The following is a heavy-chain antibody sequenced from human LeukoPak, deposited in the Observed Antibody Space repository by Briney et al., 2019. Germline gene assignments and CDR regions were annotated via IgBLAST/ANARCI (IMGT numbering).Heavy chain of an antibody. CDR2: IYYSGST. CDR3: ARLHNYYGSGGRGWFDP. V-gene: IGHV4-39*01. Sequence: SETLSLTCTVSGGSISSSSYYWGWIRQPPGKGLEWIGSIYYSGSTYYNPSLKSRVTISVDTSKNQFSLKLSSVTAADTAVYYCARLHNYYGSGGRGWFDPWGQGTLVTVSS. CDR1: GGSISSSSYY. J-gene: IGHJ5*02. D-gene: IGHD3-10*01.